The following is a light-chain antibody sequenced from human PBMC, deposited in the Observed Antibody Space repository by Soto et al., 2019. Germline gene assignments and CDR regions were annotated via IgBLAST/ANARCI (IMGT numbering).Light chain of an antibody. Sequence: DIQMTQSPSSLSASAGDRVTITCRASQSISSYLNWYQQKPGKAPKLLIYAAYSLESGVPSRFSGSGSGTDFTLTISSLQAEDFATYYCQQLSTYPSTFGGGTKVDIK. CDR2: AAY. J-gene: IGKJ4*01. CDR1: QSISSY. V-gene: IGKV1-39*01. CDR3: QQLSTYPST.